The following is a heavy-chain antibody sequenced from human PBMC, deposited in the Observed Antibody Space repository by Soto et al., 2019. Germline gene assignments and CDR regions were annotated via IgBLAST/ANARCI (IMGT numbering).Heavy chain of an antibody. CDR1: GFTFSSYA. CDR2: ISGSGGST. D-gene: IGHD3-10*01. J-gene: IGHJ5*02. V-gene: IGHV3-23*01. Sequence: EVQLLESGGGLVQPGGSLRLCCAASGFTFSSYAMSWVRQAPGKGLEWVSAISGSGGSTYYADSVKGRFTISRDNSKNTLYLQMNSLRAEDTAVYYCAKDPDYYGSGSYYNPDWFDPWGQGTLVTVSS. CDR3: AKDPDYYGSGSYYNPDWFDP.